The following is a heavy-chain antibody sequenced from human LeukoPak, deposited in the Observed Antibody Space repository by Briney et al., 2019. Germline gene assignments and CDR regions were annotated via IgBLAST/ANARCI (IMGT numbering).Heavy chain of an antibody. CDR2: IYHSEST. D-gene: IGHD1-26*01. V-gene: IGHV4-4*02. CDR3: ASAEGGDLLDY. J-gene: IGHJ4*02. Sequence: PSETLSLTCAVSGGSISSSNWWSWVRQPPGKGLEWIGEIYHSESTNYNPSLKSRLTISVDKSKNQFSLKLNSVTAADTAVYYCASAEGGDLLDYWGQGTLVTVSS. CDR1: GGSISSSNW.